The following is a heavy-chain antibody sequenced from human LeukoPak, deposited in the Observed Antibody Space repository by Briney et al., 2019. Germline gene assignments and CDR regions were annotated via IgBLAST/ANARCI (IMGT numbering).Heavy chain of an antibody. CDR1: GYSFTTHW. J-gene: IGHJ4*02. D-gene: IGHD2-2*01. CDR2: IYPGDSDA. CDR3: ASLSAMSIGRGGDC. V-gene: IGHV5-51*01. Sequence: GEPLKISCKASGYSFTTHWIGWVRQMPGKGLEWMGIIYPGDSDARYSPSFQGQVTISVDKSISTAYLQWSSLKASDTAVYYCASLSAMSIGRGGDCWGQGTLVTVSS.